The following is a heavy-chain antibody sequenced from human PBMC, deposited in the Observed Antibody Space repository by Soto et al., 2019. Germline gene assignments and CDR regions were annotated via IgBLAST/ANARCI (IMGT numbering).Heavy chain of an antibody. CDR1: GGTFSSYA. CDR2: IIPIFGTA. J-gene: IGHJ6*02. CDR3: ARDRAFRYYGSGSYPHPPGRYGMDV. Sequence: SVKVSCKASGGTFSSYAISWVRQAPGQGLEWMGGIIPIFGTANYAQKFQGRVTITADKSTSTAYMELSSLRSEDTAVYYCARDRAFRYYGSGSYPHPPGRYGMDVWGQGTTVTV. D-gene: IGHD3-10*01. V-gene: IGHV1-69*06.